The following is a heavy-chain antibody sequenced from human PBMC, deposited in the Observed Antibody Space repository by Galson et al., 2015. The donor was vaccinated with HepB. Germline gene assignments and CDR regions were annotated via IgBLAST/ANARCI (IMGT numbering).Heavy chain of an antibody. CDR2: MNPNSGNT. Sequence: SVKVSCKASGYTFTSYDINWVRQATGQGLEWMGWMNPNSGNTGYAQKFQGRVTMTRNTSISTAYMELSSLRSEDTAVYYCARGGNAHYYDSSGHRYYGMDVWGQGTTVTVSS. D-gene: IGHD3-22*01. J-gene: IGHJ6*02. V-gene: IGHV1-8*01. CDR1: GYTFTSYD. CDR3: ARGGNAHYYDSSGHRYYGMDV.